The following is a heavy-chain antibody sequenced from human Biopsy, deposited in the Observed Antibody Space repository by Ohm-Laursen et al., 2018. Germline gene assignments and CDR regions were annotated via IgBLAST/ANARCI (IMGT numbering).Heavy chain of an antibody. V-gene: IGHV1-69*06. CDR2: NIPILGTG. CDR1: GGTFSNYG. Sequence: GASVKVSCKAPGGTFSNYGVNWVRQAPGQALEWLGGNIPILGTGNYAQKFQDRVTVAADTSTSTATMELRSLRSDDTAVYYCATKLTGYFHHWGQGILVIVSS. D-gene: IGHD3-9*01. CDR3: ATKLTGYFHH. J-gene: IGHJ1*01.